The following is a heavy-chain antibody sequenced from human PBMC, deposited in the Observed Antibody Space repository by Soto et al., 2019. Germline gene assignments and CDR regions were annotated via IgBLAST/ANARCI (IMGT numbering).Heavy chain of an antibody. J-gene: IGHJ4*02. D-gene: IGHD1-1*01. CDR2: IFYSGST. V-gene: IGHV4-59*01. CDR1: GGSINNYY. CDR3: ARVRTLERRYFDY. Sequence: TSETLSLTCTVSGGSINNYYWSWIRQNPGKGLEWIGYIFYSGSTNYNPSLQSRVTISVEASKNQVSLKLRSVTAADTAVYYCARVRTLERRYFDYWGQGALVTVSS.